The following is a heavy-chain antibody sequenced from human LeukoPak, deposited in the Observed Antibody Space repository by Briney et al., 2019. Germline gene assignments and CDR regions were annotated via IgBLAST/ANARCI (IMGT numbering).Heavy chain of an antibody. CDR3: AKVADYDSLPVHY. D-gene: IGHD3-22*01. Sequence: GGSLRLSCAASGFTFSSYGMLWVRQAPGKGLEGVADISCDGSNKYYADSVKGRFTISRDNSKNTLYLQMNSLRAEDTAVYYCAKVADYDSLPVHYWSQPPLLTVSS. J-gene: IGHJ4*02. V-gene: IGHV3-30*18. CDR1: GFTFSSYG. CDR2: ISCDGSNK.